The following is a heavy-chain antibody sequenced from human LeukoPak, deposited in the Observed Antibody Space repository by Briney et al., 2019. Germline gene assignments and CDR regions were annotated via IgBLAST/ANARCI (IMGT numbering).Heavy chain of an antibody. CDR2: IDHGGST. D-gene: IGHD6-13*01. CDR3: ARGRYVTTRGGAAAGFLDY. CDR1: GGSFSGHY. Sequence: SETLSLTCAVSGGSFSGHYWNWIRQPPGKGLEWIGEIDHGGSTNYNPSLKSRVTISVDTSQKQFSLRLSSVTAADTAVYYCARGRYVTTRGGAAAGFLDYWGQGTLVTVST. J-gene: IGHJ4*02. V-gene: IGHV4-34*01.